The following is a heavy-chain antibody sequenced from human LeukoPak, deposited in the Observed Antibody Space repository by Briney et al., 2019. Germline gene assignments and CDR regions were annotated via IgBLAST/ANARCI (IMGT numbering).Heavy chain of an antibody. CDR2: INHSGST. J-gene: IGHJ3*02. CDR1: GGSFSGYY. D-gene: IGHD1-26*01. V-gene: IGHV4-34*01. CDR3: ARTSGSLDAFDI. Sequence: SETLSLTCAVYGGSFSGYYWSWIRQPPGKGLGWIGEINHSGSTNYNPSLKSRVTISVDTSKNKFSLKLSSVTAADTAVYYCARTSGSLDAFDIWGQGTMVTVSS.